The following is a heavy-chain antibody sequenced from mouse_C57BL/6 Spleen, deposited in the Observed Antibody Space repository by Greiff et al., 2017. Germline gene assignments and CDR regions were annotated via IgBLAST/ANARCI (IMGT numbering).Heavy chain of an antibody. V-gene: IGHV1-53*01. CDR2: INPSNGGT. CDR3: AREILLRSLYAMDY. Sequence: VKQRPGQVLEWIGNINPSNGGTNYNEKFKSKATLTVDKSSSTAYMQLSSLTSEDSAVYYCAREILLRSLYAMDYWGQGTSVTVSS. J-gene: IGHJ4*01. D-gene: IGHD1-1*01.